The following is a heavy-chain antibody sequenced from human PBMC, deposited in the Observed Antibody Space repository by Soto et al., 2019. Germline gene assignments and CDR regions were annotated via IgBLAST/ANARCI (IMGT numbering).Heavy chain of an antibody. CDR1: GFTFTTYA. V-gene: IGHV3-23*01. CDR3: GRTTGGSRGLRDY. CDR2: ISGSGGTT. J-gene: IGHJ4*02. Sequence: EVQLLESGGGLVQPGGSLRLSCAASGFTFTTYAMSWVRQAPGKGLEWLSHISGSGGTTNYADSVKGRFTISRENSKNALYWQMNSLRSDGTAVYYCGRTTGGSRGLRDYWGQGTLVSV. D-gene: IGHD1-1*01.